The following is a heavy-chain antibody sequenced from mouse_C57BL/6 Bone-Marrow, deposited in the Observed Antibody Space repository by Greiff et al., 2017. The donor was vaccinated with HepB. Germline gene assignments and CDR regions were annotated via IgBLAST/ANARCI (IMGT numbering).Heavy chain of an antibody. CDR2: ISSGGDYI. V-gene: IGHV5-9-1*02. CDR3: TRDDYGSSSGYFDV. J-gene: IGHJ1*03. Sequence: EVMLVESGEGLVKPGGSLKLSCAASGFTFSSYAMSWVRQTPEKRLEWVAYISSGGDYIYYADTVKGRFTISRDNARNTLDLQMSSLKSEDTAMYYCTRDDYGSSSGYFDVWGTGTTVTVSS. D-gene: IGHD1-1*01. CDR1: GFTFSSYA.